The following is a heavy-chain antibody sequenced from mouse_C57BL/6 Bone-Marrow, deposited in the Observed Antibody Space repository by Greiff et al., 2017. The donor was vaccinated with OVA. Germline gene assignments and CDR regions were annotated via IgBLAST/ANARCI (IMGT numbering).Heavy chain of an antibody. Sequence: QVQLKESGPGLLQPSQTLSLTCSFSGFSLSTFGMGVGWIRQPSGKGLEWLAHIWWDDDKYYNPALKSRLTISKDTSKNQVFLKIDNVDTADTATYYWARIAGYYHWYFDVWGTGTTVTVSS. CDR3: ARIAGYYHWYFDV. CDR2: IWWDDDK. J-gene: IGHJ1*03. V-gene: IGHV8-8*01. CDR1: GFSLSTFGMG. D-gene: IGHD2-3*01.